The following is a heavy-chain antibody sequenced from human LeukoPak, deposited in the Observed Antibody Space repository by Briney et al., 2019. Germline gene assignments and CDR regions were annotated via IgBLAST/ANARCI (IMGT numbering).Heavy chain of an antibody. Sequence: GGSLRLSYAASGFTFSNYYMHWVRQAPGKGLVWVSHINGDGSTTGYADSVKGRFTISRDNSKNTLYLQMNSLRAEDTAVYYCATIDYWGQGTLVTVSS. D-gene: IGHD4-11*01. V-gene: IGHV3-74*01. J-gene: IGHJ4*02. CDR3: ATIDY. CDR2: INGDGSTT. CDR1: GFTFSNYY.